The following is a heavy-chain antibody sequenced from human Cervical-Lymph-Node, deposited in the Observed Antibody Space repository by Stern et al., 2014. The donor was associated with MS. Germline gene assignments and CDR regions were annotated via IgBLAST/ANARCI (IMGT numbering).Heavy chain of an antibody. D-gene: IGHD3-22*01. CDR2: IYWDDDK. J-gene: IGHJ1*01. Sequence: QITLKESGPTLVKPTQTLTLTCTFSGFSLSTSGVGVGWIRQPPGKALEWLALIYWDDDKRYSPSLKSRLTITKDTYKNQVVLTMTNMDPVDTATYYCALVPGYYDTPSNEYFQHWGQGTLVTVSS. CDR3: ALVPGYYDTPSNEYFQH. V-gene: IGHV2-5*02. CDR1: GFSLSTSGVG.